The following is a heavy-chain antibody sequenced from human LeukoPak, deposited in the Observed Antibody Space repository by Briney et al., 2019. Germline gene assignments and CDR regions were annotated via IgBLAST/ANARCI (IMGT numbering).Heavy chain of an antibody. J-gene: IGHJ4*02. CDR1: GDFISSGNYY. V-gene: IGHV4-61*02. CDR3: ARNGGGKWNFIGD. Sequence: SQTLSLTCTVSGDFISSGNYYWNWIRQPAGKGLEWVGRIHTSGSTNYNPPLKSRVTISVDTSKNQFSLKLSSVTAADTAVYYCARNGGGKWNFIGDWSQGTLVIVSS. D-gene: IGHD1-7*01. CDR2: IHTSGST.